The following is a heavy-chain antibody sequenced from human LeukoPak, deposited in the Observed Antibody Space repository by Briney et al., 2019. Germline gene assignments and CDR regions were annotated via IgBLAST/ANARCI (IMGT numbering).Heavy chain of an antibody. J-gene: IGHJ4*02. D-gene: IGHD5-24*01. Sequence: GASVKVSCKASGGTFSSYAINWVRQAPGQGLEWMGRITLILGIANYAQKFQGRVTITADKSTTTAYLELTSLRSEDTAMYYCVRVMRDSYKYDVDYWGQGTRLPVSS. CDR3: VRVMRDSYKYDVDY. CDR1: GGTFSSYA. CDR2: ITLILGIA. V-gene: IGHV1-69*04.